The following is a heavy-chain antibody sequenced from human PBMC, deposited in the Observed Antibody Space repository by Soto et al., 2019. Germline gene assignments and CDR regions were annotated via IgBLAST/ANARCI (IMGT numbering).Heavy chain of an antibody. D-gene: IGHD6-13*01. CDR2: IYYSGTT. CDR3: ARDWGSGIAPRNWFDP. V-gene: IGHV4-30-4*01. J-gene: IGHJ5*02. Sequence: TLSLPWTVSGGCVSSGDYYWSWIRQPPGKGLEWIGYIYYSGTTYYNPSLKSRVTISVDTSKNQFSLKLSSVTAADTAVYYCARDWGSGIAPRNWFDPWGRGPLVTVSS. CDR1: GGCVSSGDYY.